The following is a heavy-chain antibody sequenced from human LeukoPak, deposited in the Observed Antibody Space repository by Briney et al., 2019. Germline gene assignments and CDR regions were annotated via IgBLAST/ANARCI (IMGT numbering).Heavy chain of an antibody. CDR2: IYSDNT. V-gene: IGHV3-53*01. Sequence: GGSGRLSCTVYGFTVSSNSMSWVRQAPGKGLEWVSFIYSDNTHYSDSVKGRFTISRDNSKNTLYLQMNSLRAEDTAVYYCARRAGAYSHPYDYWGQGTLVTVSS. D-gene: IGHD4/OR15-4a*01. CDR3: ARRAGAYSHPYDY. CDR1: GFTVSSNS. J-gene: IGHJ4*02.